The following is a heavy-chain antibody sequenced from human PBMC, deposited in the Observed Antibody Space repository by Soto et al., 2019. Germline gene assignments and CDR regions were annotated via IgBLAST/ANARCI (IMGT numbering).Heavy chain of an antibody. J-gene: IGHJ1*01. D-gene: IGHD6-19*01. CDR3: ASTPPFKTVAGLKYFQH. V-gene: IGHV1-3*01. Sequence: GASVKVSCKASGYTFTSYAMHWVRQAPGQRLEWMGWINAGNGNTKYSQKFQGRVTITRDTSASTAYMELSSLRSEDTAVYYCASTPPFKTVAGLKYFQHWGQGTLVTGSS. CDR1: GYTFTSYA. CDR2: INAGNGNT.